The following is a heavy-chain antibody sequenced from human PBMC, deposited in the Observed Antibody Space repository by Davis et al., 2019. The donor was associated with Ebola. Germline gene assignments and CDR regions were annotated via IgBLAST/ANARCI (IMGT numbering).Heavy chain of an antibody. J-gene: IGHJ6*02. CDR3: ARGHYYYYGMDV. CDR1: GGSFSGYY. Sequence: MPSETLSLTCAVYGGSFSGYYWSWIRQPPGKGLEWIGYIYYSGSTNYNPSLKSRVTISVDTSKNQFSLKLSSVTAADTAVYYCARGHYYYYGMDVWGQGTTVTVSS. V-gene: IGHV4-59*01. CDR2: IYYSGST.